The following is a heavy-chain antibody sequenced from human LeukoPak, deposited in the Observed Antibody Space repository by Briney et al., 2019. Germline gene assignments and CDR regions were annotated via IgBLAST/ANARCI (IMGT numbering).Heavy chain of an antibody. CDR3: ANGYIPGIAVAGNWFDP. D-gene: IGHD6-19*01. V-gene: IGHV3-23*01. Sequence: GGSLRLSCAASGFTFSSYAMSWVRQAPGKGLEWVSAISGSGGSTYYADSVKGRFTISRDNSKNTLYLQMNSLRAEDTAVYYCANGYIPGIAVAGNWFDPWGQGTLVTVSS. CDR2: ISGSGGST. CDR1: GFTFSSYA. J-gene: IGHJ5*02.